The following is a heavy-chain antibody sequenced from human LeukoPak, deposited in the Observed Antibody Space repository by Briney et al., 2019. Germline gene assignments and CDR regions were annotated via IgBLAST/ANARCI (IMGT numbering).Heavy chain of an antibody. D-gene: IGHD6-19*01. CDR3: ARLGPASSGWPESFDY. J-gene: IGHJ4*02. Sequence: GGSLRLSCTASGFIFNDAWMFWVRQAPGKGLEWVGRIKSKADGETADYAVPVKGRFTISRDDSKNTQYLQMNSLRAEDTAVYYCARLGPASSGWPESFDYWGQGTLVTVSS. CDR1: GFIFNDAW. V-gene: IGHV3-15*07. CDR2: IKSKADGETA.